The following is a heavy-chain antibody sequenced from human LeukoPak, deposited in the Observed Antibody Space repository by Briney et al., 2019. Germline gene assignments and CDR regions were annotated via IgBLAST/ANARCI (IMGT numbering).Heavy chain of an antibody. J-gene: IGHJ5*02. V-gene: IGHV1-69*04. CDR1: GGTFSSYA. CDR3: ARERYSSPSGFDP. CDR2: IIPILGIA. D-gene: IGHD6-6*01. Sequence: GASVKVSCKASGGTFSSYAISWVRQAPGQGLEWMGRIIPILGIANYAQKFQGRVTITADKSTSTAYMELSSLRSEDTAVYYCARERYSSPSGFDPWGQGTLVTVSS.